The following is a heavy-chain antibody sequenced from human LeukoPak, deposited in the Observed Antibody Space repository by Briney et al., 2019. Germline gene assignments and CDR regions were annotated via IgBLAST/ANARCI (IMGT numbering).Heavy chain of an antibody. J-gene: IGHJ4*02. CDR1: GGSFSGYY. Sequence: NPSETLSLTCAVYGGSFSGYYWSWIRQPPGKGLEWIGEINHSGNTNSNPSLKSRVTISVDTSKNQFSLKLSSVTAADTAVYYCARAPLLPSFDYWGQGTLVTVSS. V-gene: IGHV4-34*01. CDR2: INHSGNT. CDR3: ARAPLLPSFDY.